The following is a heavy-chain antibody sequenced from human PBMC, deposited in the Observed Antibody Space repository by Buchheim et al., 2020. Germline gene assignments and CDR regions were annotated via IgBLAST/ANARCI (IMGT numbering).Heavy chain of an antibody. J-gene: IGHJ4*02. CDR3: ARDVYLLWFGESPFWDY. D-gene: IGHD3-10*01. CDR2: IYYSGST. Sequence: QLQLQEPGPGLVKPSETLSLTCTVSGGSISSSSYYWGWIRQPPGKGLEWIGSIYYSGSTYYNPSLKSRVTISVDTSKNQFSLKLSSVTAADTAVYYCARDVYLLWFGESPFWDYWGQGTL. CDR1: GGSISSSSYY. V-gene: IGHV4-39*07.